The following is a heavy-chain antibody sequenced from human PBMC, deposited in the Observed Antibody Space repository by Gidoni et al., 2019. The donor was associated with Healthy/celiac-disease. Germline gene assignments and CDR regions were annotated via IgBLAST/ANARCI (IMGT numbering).Heavy chain of an antibody. Sequence: QVQPVASGGGVVQPGRSVRLSCAASGFTFSSYGMHWVRQAPGKGLEWVAVIWYDGSNKYNADSVKGRFTISRDNSKNTLYLQMNSLRAEDTAVYYCARGKQWLALDYWGQGTLVTVSS. J-gene: IGHJ4*02. CDR3: ARGKQWLALDY. CDR1: GFTFSSYG. D-gene: IGHD6-19*01. V-gene: IGHV3-33*01. CDR2: IWYDGSNK.